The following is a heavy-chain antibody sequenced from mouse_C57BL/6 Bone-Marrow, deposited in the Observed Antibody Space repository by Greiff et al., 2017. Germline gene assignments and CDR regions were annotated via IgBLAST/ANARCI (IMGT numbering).Heavy chain of an antibody. CDR2: MHPNGGST. V-gene: IGHV1-64*01. J-gene: IGHJ4*01. Sequence: QVHVKQPGAELVKPGASVKLSCKASGYTFTNYWMHWVKQRPGQGLEWIGMMHPNGGSTDYNEKFKSEATVTVDKSSRTAYIQLSSLTSEDSAVSNSASSYDCDAYTMDYWGQGTSVTVSS. CDR1: GYTFTNYW. D-gene: IGHD2-4*01. CDR3: ASSYDCDAYTMDY.